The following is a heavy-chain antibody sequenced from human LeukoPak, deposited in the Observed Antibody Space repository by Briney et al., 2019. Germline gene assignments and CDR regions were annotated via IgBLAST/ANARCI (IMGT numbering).Heavy chain of an antibody. Sequence: SQTLSLTCTVSGGSISSGGYYWSWIRQPPGKGLEWIGYIYYSGSTNYNPSLKSRVTISVDTSKNQFSLMLSSVTAADTAVYYCARGRCSGGSCYSGFYYYGMDVWGQGTTVTVSS. CDR3: ARGRCSGGSCYSGFYYYGMDV. J-gene: IGHJ6*02. CDR2: IYYSGST. D-gene: IGHD2-15*01. V-gene: IGHV4-61*08. CDR1: GGSISSGGYY.